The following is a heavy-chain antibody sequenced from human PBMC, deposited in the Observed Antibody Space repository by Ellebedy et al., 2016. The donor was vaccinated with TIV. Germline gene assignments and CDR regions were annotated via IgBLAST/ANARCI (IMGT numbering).Heavy chain of an antibody. J-gene: IGHJ4*02. CDR1: GFTFSTSW. CDR3: TKDGSGTMNF. V-gene: IGHV3-7*01. CDR2: MNGDGNER. D-gene: IGHD1-1*01. Sequence: PGGSLRLSCAVSGFTFSTSWMSWVRQAPGQGLEWVANMNGDGNERYYVDSVEGRFTISRDNTRNSRYLQMNSLRADDTAVYYCTKDGSGTMNFWGQGTLVTVSS.